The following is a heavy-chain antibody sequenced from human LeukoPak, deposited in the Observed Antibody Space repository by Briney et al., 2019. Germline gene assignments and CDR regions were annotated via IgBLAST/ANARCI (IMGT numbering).Heavy chain of an antibody. CDR2: ITGSGGTT. J-gene: IGHJ4*02. CDR3: AKGGNGDYIDY. Sequence: PGGSLRLSCAASTFTFKRYDMSWVRQAPGKGLEWVSAITGSGGTTYYADSVKGRFTIYRDNSKNTLYLQMNSLRADDTAVYFCAKGGNGDYIDYWGQGTLVTVSS. CDR1: TFTFKRYD. V-gene: IGHV3-23*01. D-gene: IGHD4-17*01.